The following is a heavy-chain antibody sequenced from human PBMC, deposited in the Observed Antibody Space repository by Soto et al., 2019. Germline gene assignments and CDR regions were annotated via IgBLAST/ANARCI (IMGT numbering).Heavy chain of an antibody. D-gene: IGHD3-22*01. J-gene: IGHJ4*02. Sequence: QVQLVQSGAEVKKPGSSVKVSCKASGGTFSSYAISWVRQAPGQGPEWMGGIIPIFGTANYAQKFQGRVTITADESTRTADMELSSLRSEDTAVYYCAREKGGNYYDSSGYFDYWGQGTLVTVSS. CDR1: GGTFSSYA. CDR3: AREKGGNYYDSSGYFDY. V-gene: IGHV1-69*01. CDR2: IIPIFGTA.